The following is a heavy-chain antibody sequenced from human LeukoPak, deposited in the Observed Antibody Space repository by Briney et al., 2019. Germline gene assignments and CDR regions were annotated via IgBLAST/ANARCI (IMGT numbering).Heavy chain of an antibody. V-gene: IGHV1-18*04. CDR2: ISGYNGNT. D-gene: IGHD1-14*01. J-gene: IGHJ4*02. CDR3: ARGGWTTGMDY. Sequence: GASVKVSCKASGYTFTGYYMHWVRQAPGQGLEWMGWISGYNGNTNYAQKFQGRVTMTTDASTRTAHMEVRGLRSDDTAVYYCARGGWTTGMDYWGQGTLVTVSS. CDR1: GYTFTGYY.